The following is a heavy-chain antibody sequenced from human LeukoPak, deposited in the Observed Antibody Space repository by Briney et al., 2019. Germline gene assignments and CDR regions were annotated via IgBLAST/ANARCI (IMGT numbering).Heavy chain of an antibody. D-gene: IGHD2-15*01. J-gene: IGHJ4*02. CDR1: GVTFSSYA. CDR2: ISYDGSNK. V-gene: IGHV3-30*04. Sequence: GRSLRLSCAASGVTFSSYAMHWVRQAPGKGLEWVAVISYDGSNKYYADSVKGRFTISRDNSKNTLYLQMNSLRAEDTAVYYCARAPGRVVAALDYWGQGTLVTVSS. CDR3: ARAPGRVVAALDY.